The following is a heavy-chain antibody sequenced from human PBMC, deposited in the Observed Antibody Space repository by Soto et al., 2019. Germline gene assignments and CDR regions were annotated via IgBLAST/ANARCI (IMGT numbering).Heavy chain of an antibody. CDR2: VYHSGTT. Sequence: PSETLSLTCAVSGYSIGGGYYWGWIRQPPGKGLEWIGSVYHSGTTYYNPSLNSRVAISIDTSKNHFSLKLSSVTAADTALYFCARSLYTSSWYAGYWGQGTLVTVSS. D-gene: IGHD6-13*01. J-gene: IGHJ4*02. CDR3: ARSLYTSSWYAGY. V-gene: IGHV4-38-2*01. CDR1: GYSIGGGYY.